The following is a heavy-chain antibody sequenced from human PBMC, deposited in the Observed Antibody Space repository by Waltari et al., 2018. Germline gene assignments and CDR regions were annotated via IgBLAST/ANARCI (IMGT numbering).Heavy chain of an antibody. J-gene: IGHJ5*02. CDR1: GYSFTSYW. D-gene: IGHD3-22*01. CDR3: ATGGYYYDSSGYWNWFDP. Sequence: EVQLVQSGAEVKKPGESLKISCKGSGYSFTSYWIGWVRQMHGNGLEWLGTIYPGDPATRYSPSFEGQVTISADKAISTAYLQWSSLKASDTAMYYCATGGYYYDSSGYWNWFDPWGQGTLVTVPS. V-gene: IGHV5-51*01. CDR2: IYPGDPAT.